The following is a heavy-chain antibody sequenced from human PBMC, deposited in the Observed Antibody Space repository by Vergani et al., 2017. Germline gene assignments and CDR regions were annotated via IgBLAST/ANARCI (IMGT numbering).Heavy chain of an antibody. CDR1: GFTFSSYE. J-gene: IGHJ4*02. D-gene: IGHD2-15*01. Sequence: EVQLVESGGGLVQPGGSLRLSCAASGFTFSSYEMNWVRQAPGKGLEWVSYISSSGSTIYYADSVKGRFTISRDNAKNSLYLQMNSLRAEDTAVYYCATYCSGGSGQFDYWGQGTLVTVSS. V-gene: IGHV3-48*03. CDR2: ISSSGSTI. CDR3: ATYCSGGSGQFDY.